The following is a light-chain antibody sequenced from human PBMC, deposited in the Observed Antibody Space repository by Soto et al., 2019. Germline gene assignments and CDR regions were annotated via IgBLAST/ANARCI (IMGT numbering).Light chain of an antibody. CDR2: DAF. CDR3: QQRSRWPT. V-gene: IGKV3-11*01. Sequence: DIVLTQSPDTLSLSPGERATLSCRANQSVSSQLAWYQQKPGQAPSLLIYDAFKRATGVPGRFSGSGSGTDFTLTISSLEPDDFAVYYCQQRSRWPTFGQGTQVEIK. J-gene: IGKJ1*01. CDR1: QSVSSQ.